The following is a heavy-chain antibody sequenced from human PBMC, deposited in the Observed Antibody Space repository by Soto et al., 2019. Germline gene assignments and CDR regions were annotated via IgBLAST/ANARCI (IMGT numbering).Heavy chain of an antibody. Sequence: QVQLVESGGGVVQPGRSLRLSCAASGFTFSSYAMHWVRQAPGKGLEWVAVISYDGSNKYYADSVKGRFTISRDNSKNTLYLQMNSLRAEDTAVYYCARGIIPGIAAAGTRVRSRYGMDVWGQGTTVTVSS. D-gene: IGHD6-13*01. V-gene: IGHV3-30-3*01. CDR1: GFTFSSYA. CDR3: ARGIIPGIAAAGTRVRSRYGMDV. CDR2: ISYDGSNK. J-gene: IGHJ6*02.